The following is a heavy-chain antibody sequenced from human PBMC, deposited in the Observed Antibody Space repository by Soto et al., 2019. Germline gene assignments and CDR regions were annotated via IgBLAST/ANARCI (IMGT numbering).Heavy chain of an antibody. CDR3: ARFGYSYGDTTSYYYYGMDV. J-gene: IGHJ6*02. D-gene: IGHD5-18*01. CDR2: ISAYNGNT. Sequence: QVQLVQSGAEVKKPGASVKVSCKASGYTFTSYGISWVRQAPGQGLEWMGWISAYNGNTNYAQKLQGRVTMTTDTSTSTAYMELRSLRSDDTAVYYCARFGYSYGDTTSYYYYGMDVWGQGTTVTVSS. V-gene: IGHV1-18*04. CDR1: GYTFTSYG.